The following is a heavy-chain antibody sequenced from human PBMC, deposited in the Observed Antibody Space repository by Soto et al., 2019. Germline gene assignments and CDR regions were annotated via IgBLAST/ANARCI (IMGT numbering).Heavy chain of an antibody. Sequence: SETLSLTCTVSGGSISSYYWSWIRQPPGKGLEWIGYIYYSGSTNYNPSLKSRVTISVDTSKNQFSLKLSSVTAADTAVYYCARLFPRPLVHFDYWGQGTLVTVSS. V-gene: IGHV4-59*08. J-gene: IGHJ4*02. CDR1: GGSISSYY. D-gene: IGHD3-10*01. CDR2: IYYSGST. CDR3: ARLFPRPLVHFDY.